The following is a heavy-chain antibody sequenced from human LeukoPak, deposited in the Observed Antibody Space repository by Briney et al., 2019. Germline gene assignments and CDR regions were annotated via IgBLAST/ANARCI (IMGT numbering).Heavy chain of an antibody. D-gene: IGHD6-13*01. V-gene: IGHV1-8*02. Sequence: ASVKVSCKASGYTFTSYDINWVRQATGQGLEWMGWMNPNSGNTGYAQKFQGRVTMTEDTSTDTAYMELSSLRSEDTAVYYCATERWVFRAFDIWGQGTMVTVSS. CDR3: ATERWVFRAFDI. J-gene: IGHJ3*02. CDR2: MNPNSGNT. CDR1: GYTFTSYD.